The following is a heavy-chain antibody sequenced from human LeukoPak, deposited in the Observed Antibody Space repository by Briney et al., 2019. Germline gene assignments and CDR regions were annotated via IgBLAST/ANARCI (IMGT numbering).Heavy chain of an antibody. Sequence: GGSLRLSCTASGFAFSSYAMSWVRQAPGVGLEWVSAIDGGGGRTWHADSVRGRFTISRDNSKNTLFMQMNSLRVEDTAVYYCAKDFYDSSGSRYDYWGQGTLVTVSS. CDR1: GFAFSSYA. V-gene: IGHV3-23*01. CDR2: IDGGGGRT. D-gene: IGHD3-22*01. CDR3: AKDFYDSSGSRYDY. J-gene: IGHJ4*02.